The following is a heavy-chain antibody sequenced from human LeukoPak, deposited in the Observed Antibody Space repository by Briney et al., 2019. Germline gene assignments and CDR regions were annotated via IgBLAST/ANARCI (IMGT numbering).Heavy chain of an antibody. Sequence: SETLSLTCTVSGGSISSGGYYWSWIRQHPGKGLEWIGYIYYSGSTYYNPSLKSRVTISVDTSKNQFSLKLSSVTAADTAVYYCARESLGAAAGTPSYYYYGMDVWGQGTTVTVSS. J-gene: IGHJ6*02. CDR2: IYYSGST. V-gene: IGHV4-31*03. D-gene: IGHD6-13*01. CDR3: ARESLGAAAGTPSYYYYGMDV. CDR1: GGSISSGGYY.